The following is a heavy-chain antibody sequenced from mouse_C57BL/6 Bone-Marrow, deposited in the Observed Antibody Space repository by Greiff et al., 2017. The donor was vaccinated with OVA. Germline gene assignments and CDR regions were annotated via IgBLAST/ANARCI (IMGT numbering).Heavy chain of an antibody. CDR2: ISNGGGST. D-gene: IGHD1-1*02. Sequence: EVQLVESGGGLVQPGGSLKLSCAASGFTFSDYYMYWVRQTPEKRLEWVAYISNGGGSTYYPDTVKGRFTISRDNAKNTLYLQMSRLKSEDTAMYYCARQGEWPYGYFDYWGQGTTLTVSS. CDR3: ARQGEWPYGYFDY. J-gene: IGHJ2*01. V-gene: IGHV5-12*01. CDR1: GFTFSDYY.